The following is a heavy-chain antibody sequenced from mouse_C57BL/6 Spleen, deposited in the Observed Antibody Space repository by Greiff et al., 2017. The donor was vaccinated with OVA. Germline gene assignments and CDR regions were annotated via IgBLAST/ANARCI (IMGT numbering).Heavy chain of an antibody. CDR2: IYPGDGDT. Sequence: VQLQQSGPELVKPGASVKISCKASGYAFSSSWMNWVKQRPGKGLEWIGRIYPGDGDTNYNGKFKGKATLTADKSSSTAYIQLSSLTSEDSAVYFCARATSKAMDYWGQGTSVTVSS. V-gene: IGHV1-82*01. CDR1: GYAFSSSW. CDR3: ARATSKAMDY. J-gene: IGHJ4*01. D-gene: IGHD1-2*01.